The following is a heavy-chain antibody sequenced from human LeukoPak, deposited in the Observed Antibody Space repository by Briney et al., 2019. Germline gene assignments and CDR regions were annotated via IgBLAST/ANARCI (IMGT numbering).Heavy chain of an antibody. CDR2: IFHNGKA. CDR1: GGSFTINGYY. V-gene: IGHV4-31*03. CDR3: AKYSSGYYYGLN. D-gene: IGHD3-22*01. Sequence: SETLSLTCTVSGGSFTINGYYWTWIRRHPGKGLDWIGYIFHNGKAYYNPSLKSRATISVDTSKNQFSLSLRSVTAADTAFYYCAKYSSGYYYGLNWGQGALVTVAS. J-gene: IGHJ4*02.